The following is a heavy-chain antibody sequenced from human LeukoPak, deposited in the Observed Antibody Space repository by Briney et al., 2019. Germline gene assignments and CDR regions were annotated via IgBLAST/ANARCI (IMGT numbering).Heavy chain of an antibody. D-gene: IGHD5-24*01. CDR2: IYYSGST. CDR3: ARDWGDGYNFYAFDI. CDR1: GGSISSSSYY. J-gene: IGHJ3*02. Sequence: SETLSLTCTVSGGSISSSSYYWGWIRQPPGKGLEWIGNIYYSGSTNYNPSLKSRVTISVDTSKNQFSLKLSSVTAADTAVYYCARDWGDGYNFYAFDIWGQGTMVTVSS. V-gene: IGHV4-39*07.